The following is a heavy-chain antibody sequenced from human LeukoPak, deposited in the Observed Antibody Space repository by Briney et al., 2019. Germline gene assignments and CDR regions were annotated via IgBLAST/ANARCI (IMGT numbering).Heavy chain of an antibody. CDR3: ARDSNHYYYDSSGLDY. D-gene: IGHD3-22*01. Sequence: GGSLRLSCAASGFTFSSYWMSWVRQAPGKGLEWVANIKQDGSEKYYVDSVKGRFTISRDNAKNSLYLQMNSVRAEDTAVYYCARDSNHYYYDSSGLDYWGQGTLVTVSS. CDR2: IKQDGSEK. V-gene: IGHV3-7*01. J-gene: IGHJ4*02. CDR1: GFTFSSYW.